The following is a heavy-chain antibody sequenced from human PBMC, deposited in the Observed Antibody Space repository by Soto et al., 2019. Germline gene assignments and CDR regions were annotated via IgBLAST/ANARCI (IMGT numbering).Heavy chain of an antibody. V-gene: IGHV1-3*01. Sequence: QVQLVQSGAEVKKPGASVKVSCKASGYTFTSYAMHWVRQAPGQRLEWMGWINAGNGNTKYSQKCQGRVTITRDTSASTAYMELSSLRSEDTAVYYCAREDHAAGPFDYWGQGTLVTVSS. J-gene: IGHJ4*02. CDR1: GYTFTSYA. D-gene: IGHD6-13*01. CDR2: INAGNGNT. CDR3: AREDHAAGPFDY.